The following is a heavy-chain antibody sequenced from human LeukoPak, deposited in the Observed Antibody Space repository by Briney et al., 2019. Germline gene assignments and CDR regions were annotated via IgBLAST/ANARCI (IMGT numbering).Heavy chain of an antibody. J-gene: IGHJ4*02. CDR1: GFTFSSYV. D-gene: IGHD3-22*01. CDR3: ARHDSSGYFHY. Sequence: GGSLRRSCAASGFTFSSYVMHWVRQAPGKGLEWVAVIWYDGSNKYYADSVKGRFTISRDNSKNTLYLQMNSLRAEDTAVYYCARHDSSGYFHYWGQGTLVTVSS. V-gene: IGHV3-33*01. CDR2: IWYDGSNK.